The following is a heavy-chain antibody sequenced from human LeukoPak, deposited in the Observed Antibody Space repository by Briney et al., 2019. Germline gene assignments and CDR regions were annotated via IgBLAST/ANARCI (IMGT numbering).Heavy chain of an antibody. Sequence: SETLSLTCAVYGGSFSGYYWSWIRQPPGKGLEWIGEINHSGSTNYNPSLKSRVTISVDTSKNQFSLKLSSVTAADTAVYYCARVAVTIFGVVISYSLFDYYYYMDVWGKGTTVTVSS. J-gene: IGHJ6*03. V-gene: IGHV4-34*01. CDR3: ARVAVTIFGVVISYSLFDYYYYMDV. CDR1: GGSFSGYY. CDR2: INHSGST. D-gene: IGHD3-3*01.